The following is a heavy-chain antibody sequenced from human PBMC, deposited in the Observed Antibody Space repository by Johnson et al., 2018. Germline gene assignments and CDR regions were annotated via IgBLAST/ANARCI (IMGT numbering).Heavy chain of an antibody. V-gene: IGHV3-7*01. J-gene: IGHJ6*02. CDR1: GFTFSTYW. CDR3: ARDRGYPHGMDV. CDR2: IKVDGREK. D-gene: IGHD5-18*01. Sequence: VQLVESGGVVVQAGGSLRLSCAASGFTFSTYWMAWVRQGPGTGLEWVANIKVDGREKFYADAVKGRFTISRDNAQNSLYLQMNSLRVEEPAVYYCARDRGYPHGMDVWGQGTTVTVSS.